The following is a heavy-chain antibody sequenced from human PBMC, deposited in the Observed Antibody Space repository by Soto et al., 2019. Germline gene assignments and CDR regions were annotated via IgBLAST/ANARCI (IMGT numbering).Heavy chain of an antibody. Sequence: GGSLRLSCAASGFTFSSYAMSWVRQAPGKGLEWVSAISGSGGSTYYADSVKGRFTISRDNSKNTLYLQMNSLRAEDTAVYYCAKDRDRSSWPNGYFDYWGQGTLVTVSS. J-gene: IGHJ4*02. CDR1: GFTFSSYA. CDR3: AKDRDRSSWPNGYFDY. CDR2: ISGSGGST. D-gene: IGHD6-13*01. V-gene: IGHV3-23*01.